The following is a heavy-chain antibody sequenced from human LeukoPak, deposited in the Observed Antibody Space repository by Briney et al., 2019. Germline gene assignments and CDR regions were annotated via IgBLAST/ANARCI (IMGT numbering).Heavy chain of an antibody. J-gene: IGHJ4*02. CDR3: ARQRGYCSSTSCHIDY. D-gene: IGHD2-2*02. CDR2: IDPSDSYT. CDR1: GYSFTSYW. V-gene: IGHV5-10-1*01. Sequence: GESLKISCKGSGYSFTSYWISWVRQMPGKGLEWMGRIDPSDSYTNYSPSFQGHVTISADKSISTAYLQWSSLKASDTAMYYCARQRGYCSSTSCHIDYWGQGTLVTVSS.